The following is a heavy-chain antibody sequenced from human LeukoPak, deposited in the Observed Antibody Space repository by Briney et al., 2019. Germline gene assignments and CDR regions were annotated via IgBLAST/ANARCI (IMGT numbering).Heavy chain of an antibody. D-gene: IGHD3-10*01. J-gene: IGHJ4*02. Sequence: GGSLRLSCSASGFTFSSYAMHWVRQAPGKGLEWVSYISSDSRTIYYADSVKGRFTISRDNAMNSLYLQMKSLRDEETAVYYCARYGSGTSYITNYFDYWGQGTLVTVSS. V-gene: IGHV3-48*02. CDR1: GFTFSSYA. CDR3: ARYGSGTSYITNYFDY. CDR2: ISSDSRTI.